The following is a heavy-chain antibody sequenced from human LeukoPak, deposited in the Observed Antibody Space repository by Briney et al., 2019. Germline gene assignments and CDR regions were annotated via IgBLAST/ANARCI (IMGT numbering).Heavy chain of an antibody. D-gene: IGHD2-2*01. V-gene: IGHV3-30*04. J-gene: IGHJ6*02. Sequence: GGSLRLSCGGSGFTFSNYGMHWVRQAPGKGLEWVAVIPNDGSHKYHADSVKGRFTISRDNSKNTLFVQMNNLRAEDTAVYYCARVGCTGTGCYHYYYYGLDVWGQGTTVSVSS. CDR1: GFTFSNYG. CDR2: IPNDGSHK. CDR3: ARVGCTGTGCYHYYYYGLDV.